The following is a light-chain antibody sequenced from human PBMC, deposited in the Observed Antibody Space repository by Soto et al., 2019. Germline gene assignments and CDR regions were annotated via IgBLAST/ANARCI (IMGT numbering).Light chain of an antibody. CDR1: QGINSW. CDR2: AAS. Sequence: DIQMTQSPSSVSASVGDRVTITCRASQGINSWLAWYQQRPGKAPKLLIYAASSLQSGVPSRFSGSGFGTDFTLTISSLQPEDIATYYCQLATSLPPWTVGQGTKVEIK. CDR3: QLATSLPPWT. J-gene: IGKJ1*01. V-gene: IGKV1-12*01.